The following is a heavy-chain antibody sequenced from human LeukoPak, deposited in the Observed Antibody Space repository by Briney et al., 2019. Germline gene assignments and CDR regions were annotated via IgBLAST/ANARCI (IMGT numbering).Heavy chain of an antibody. D-gene: IGHD3-22*01. V-gene: IGHV1-69*13. Sequence: SVKVSCKASGGTFSSYAISWVRQAPGQGLEWMGGIIPIFGTASYAQKFQGRVTITADESTSTAYMELSSLRSEDTAVYYCARDAHSVDSSGYYAHYWGQGTLVTVSS. CDR2: IIPIFGTA. CDR1: GGTFSSYA. J-gene: IGHJ4*02. CDR3: ARDAHSVDSSGYYAHY.